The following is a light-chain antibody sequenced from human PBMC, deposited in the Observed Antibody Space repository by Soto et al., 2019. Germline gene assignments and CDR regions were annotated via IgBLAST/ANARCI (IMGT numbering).Light chain of an antibody. CDR2: AAN. J-gene: IGKJ1*01. V-gene: IGKV3-20*01. CDR1: QSVTSNY. CDR3: HQYAGAPWT. Sequence: EIVLTQSPGTLSVSPGERAALSCKASQSVTSNYLAWYQQRPGQAPRLLIYAANRRATGSPDRLTGSGSGTDFNLTISSLETEDSALYYCHQYAGAPWTFGQGTRVEIK.